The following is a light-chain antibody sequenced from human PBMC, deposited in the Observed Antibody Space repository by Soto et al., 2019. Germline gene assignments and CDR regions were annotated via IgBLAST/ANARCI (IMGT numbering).Light chain of an antibody. CDR2: LGS. Sequence: DIVMTQSPLSLPVTPGEPASISCRSSQSLLHSNGYNYLDWYLQKPGQSPQLLIYLGSNRASGVPDRFSGSGSGTDFTLKISRVEAEDVGVYYCMQALQTRGVTLGPGTKVDIK. V-gene: IGKV2-28*01. CDR1: QSLLHSNGYNY. CDR3: MQALQTRGVT. J-gene: IGKJ3*01.